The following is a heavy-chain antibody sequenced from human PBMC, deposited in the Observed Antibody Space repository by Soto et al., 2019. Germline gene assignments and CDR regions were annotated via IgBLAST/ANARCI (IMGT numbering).Heavy chain of an antibody. CDR1: DGSISRGGYS. D-gene: IGHD6-6*01. Sequence: SQPLSETCGVADGSISRGGYSRSRIRQTPGKGLEWIGYIYHSGSTYYNPSLKSRVTISVDRSKNQFSLKLSSVTAADTAVYYCAGGIAARPLGYWGQGTLVTVSS. CDR3: AGGIAARPLGY. V-gene: IGHV4-30-2*01. J-gene: IGHJ4*02. CDR2: IYHSGST.